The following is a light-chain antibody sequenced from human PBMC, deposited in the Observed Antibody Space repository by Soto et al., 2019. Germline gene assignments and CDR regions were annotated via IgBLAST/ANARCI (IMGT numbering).Light chain of an antibody. CDR1: QSISSW. Sequence: DIQMTQSPSTLSASVGDRVTITCRASQSISSWLAWYQQKPGKAPKLLIYKASSLESGVPSRFSGSGSGTEFTLPISILQPDDFATYYCQQYNSYPWTFGQGTKVEIK. V-gene: IGKV1-5*03. CDR2: KAS. J-gene: IGKJ1*01. CDR3: QQYNSYPWT.